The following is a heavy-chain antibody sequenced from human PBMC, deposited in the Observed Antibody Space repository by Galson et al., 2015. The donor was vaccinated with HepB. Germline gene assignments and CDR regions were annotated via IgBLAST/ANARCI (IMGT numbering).Heavy chain of an antibody. D-gene: IGHD5-18*01. CDR1: GFTFSSYS. CDR3: ARGAGRYSSYYYYMDV. V-gene: IGHV3-48*01. CDR2: ISSSSSTI. J-gene: IGHJ6*03. Sequence: SLRLSCAASGFTFSSYSMNWVRQAPGKGLEWVSYISSSSSTIYYADSVKGRFTISRDNAKNSLYLQMNSLRAEDTAVYYCARGAGRYSSYYYYMDVWGKGTTVTVSS.